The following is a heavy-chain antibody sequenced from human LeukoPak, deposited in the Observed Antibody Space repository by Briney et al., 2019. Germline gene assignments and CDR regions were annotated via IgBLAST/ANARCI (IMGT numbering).Heavy chain of an antibody. CDR2: IDNSGSA. CDR1: GAIRSYY. Sequence: SETLSLTCSASGAIRSYYWNWIRQPPGKGLEWIGYIDNSGSANYNPSLKSRVIISEDTSKNQFSLKLSSVTAADTAVYYCASAMYDPTFYYYRGLDVWGQGTTVSVSS. J-gene: IGHJ6*02. D-gene: IGHD2-8*01. CDR3: ASAMYDPTFYYYRGLDV. V-gene: IGHV4-59*08.